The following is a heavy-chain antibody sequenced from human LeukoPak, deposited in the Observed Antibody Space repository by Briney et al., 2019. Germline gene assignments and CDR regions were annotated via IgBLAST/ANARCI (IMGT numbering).Heavy chain of an antibody. D-gene: IGHD3-10*01. CDR1: GGTFSSYA. V-gene: IGHV1-69*13. Sequence: SVKVSCKASGGTFSSYAISWVRQAPGQGLEWMGGIIPIFGTANYAQKFQGRVTITADESTSTAHMELSSLRSEDTAVYYCVRDGEGVAISVNYWFDPWGQGTLVTVSS. CDR2: IIPIFGTA. CDR3: VRDGEGVAISVNYWFDP. J-gene: IGHJ5*02.